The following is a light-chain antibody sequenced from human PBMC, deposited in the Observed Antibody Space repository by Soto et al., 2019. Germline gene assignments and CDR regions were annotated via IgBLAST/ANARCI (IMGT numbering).Light chain of an antibody. CDR2: AAS. CDR3: QQSYSTPRT. CDR1: QGITKD. J-gene: IGKJ1*01. Sequence: DIQMTQSPSSLSASVGDRVTITCRASQGITKDLGWYQQKPGKAPKRLIYAASSLQSGVPSRFSGSGSGTEFTLTISSLQPEDFATYYCQQSYSTPRTFGQGTKVDIK. V-gene: IGKV1-17*01.